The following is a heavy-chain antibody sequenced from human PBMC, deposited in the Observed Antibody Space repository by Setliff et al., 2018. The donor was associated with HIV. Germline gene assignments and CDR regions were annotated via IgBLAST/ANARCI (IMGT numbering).Heavy chain of an antibody. CDR2: IGQDGSEK. D-gene: IGHD3-10*01. CDR3: ARKFRPGHGVDV. CDR1: RFDFNNYW. Sequence: GGSLRLSCAASRFDFNNYWMCWVRQAPGKGLEWVANIGQDGSEKNYVDSVKGRFTISRDNAKNSMDLQMNSLRVEDTAIYYCARKFRPGHGVDVWGQGTTVTVSS. J-gene: IGHJ6*02. V-gene: IGHV3-7*01.